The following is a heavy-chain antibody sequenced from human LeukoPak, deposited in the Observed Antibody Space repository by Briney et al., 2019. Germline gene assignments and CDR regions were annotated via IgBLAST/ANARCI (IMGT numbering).Heavy chain of an antibody. D-gene: IGHD1-26*01. J-gene: IGHJ4*02. CDR3: AKGSLVGATEYFDY. CDR1: GFTFRSYA. Sequence: GGSLRLSCAASGFTFRSYAMSWVRQAPGKGREGGSAISGSGGSTYYADSVKGRFTISRDNSKNTLYMQMNSLRAEDTAVYYCAKGSLVGATEYFDYWGQGTMVTVSS. V-gene: IGHV3-23*01. CDR2: ISGSGGST.